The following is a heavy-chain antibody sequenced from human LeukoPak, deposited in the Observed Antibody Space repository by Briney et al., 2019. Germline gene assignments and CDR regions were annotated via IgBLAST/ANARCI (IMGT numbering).Heavy chain of an antibody. CDR2: ISSSGSTI. J-gene: IGHJ4*02. CDR1: GFTFSRYS. D-gene: IGHD2-2*01. CDR3: ARDLVGYCSSTSCPAFDY. Sequence: GGSLRLSCAASGFTFSRYSMNWVRQAPGKGLEWVSYISSSGSTIYYADSVKGRFTISRDNAKNSLYLQMNSLRAEDTAVYYCARDLVGYCSSTSCPAFDYWGQGTLVTVSS. V-gene: IGHV3-48*04.